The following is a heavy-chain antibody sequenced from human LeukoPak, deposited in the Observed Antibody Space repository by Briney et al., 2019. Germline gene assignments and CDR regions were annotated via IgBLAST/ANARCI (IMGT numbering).Heavy chain of an antibody. D-gene: IGHD5-24*01. CDR1: GGTFSSYA. CDR3: ATGRWLQLGYYYYYMDV. Sequence: ASVKVSCKASGGTFSSYAISWVRQAPGQGLEWMGGIIPIFGTANYAQKFQGRVTITTDESTSTACMELSSLRSEDTAVYYCATGRWLQLGYYYYYMDVWGKGTTVTVSS. V-gene: IGHV1-69*05. CDR2: IIPIFGTA. J-gene: IGHJ6*03.